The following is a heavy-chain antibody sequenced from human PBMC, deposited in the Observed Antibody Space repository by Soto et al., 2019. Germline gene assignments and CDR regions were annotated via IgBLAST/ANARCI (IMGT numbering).Heavy chain of an antibody. CDR2: MNPNSGNT. J-gene: IGHJ4*02. Sequence: ASVKVSCKTSGYTFTSYDINWVRQATGQGLEWMGWMNPNSGNTGFAEKFQGRVSMTRNTSTSTAYMELSSLRSEDTAVYYCARDQFYYDSSGYPFDYWGQGTLVTVSS. CDR3: ARDQFYYDSSGYPFDY. V-gene: IGHV1-8*01. D-gene: IGHD3-22*01. CDR1: GYTFTSYD.